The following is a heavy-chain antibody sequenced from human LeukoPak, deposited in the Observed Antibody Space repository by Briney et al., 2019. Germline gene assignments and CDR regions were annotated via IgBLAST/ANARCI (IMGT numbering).Heavy chain of an antibody. CDR2: IYYSGST. CDR3: ARGQGGYCSSTSCYNWFDP. J-gene: IGHJ5*02. CDR1: GGSISSYY. Sequence: SETLSLTCTVSGGSISSYYWSWIRQPPGKGLEWIGYIYYSGSTNYNPSLKSRVTISVDTSKNRFSLKLSSVTAADTAVYYCARGQGGYCSSTSCYNWFDPWGQGTLVTVSS. V-gene: IGHV4-59*01. D-gene: IGHD2-2*01.